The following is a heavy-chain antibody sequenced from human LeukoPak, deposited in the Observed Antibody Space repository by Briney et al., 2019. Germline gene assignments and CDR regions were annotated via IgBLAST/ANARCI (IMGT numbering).Heavy chain of an antibody. CDR3: ARGPLYYSDSRGNPGDH. CDR1: GFTFSSYA. CDR2: ISYDGSNK. D-gene: IGHD3-22*01. J-gene: IGHJ4*02. V-gene: IGHV3-30*04. Sequence: PGGSLRLSCAASGFTFSSYAMHWVRQAPGKGLEWVAVISYDGSNKYYADSVKGRFTISRDNSKNTPYLQMSSLRAEDTAVYYCARGPLYYSDSRGNPGDHWGQGTLVTVSS.